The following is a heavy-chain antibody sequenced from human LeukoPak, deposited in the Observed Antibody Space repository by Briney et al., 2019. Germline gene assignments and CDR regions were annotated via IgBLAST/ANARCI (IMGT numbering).Heavy chain of an antibody. J-gene: IGHJ4*02. CDR3: ARLIYYGSGRVDY. CDR2: IYYSGST. V-gene: IGHV4-39*01. Sequence: SETLSLTCTVSGGSISSSSYYWGWIRQPPGKGLEWIGSIYYSGSTYYNPSLKSRVTISVDTSKNQFSLKLSSVTAADTAVYYCARLIYYGSGRVDYWGQGTLATVSS. D-gene: IGHD3-10*01. CDR1: GGSISSSSYY.